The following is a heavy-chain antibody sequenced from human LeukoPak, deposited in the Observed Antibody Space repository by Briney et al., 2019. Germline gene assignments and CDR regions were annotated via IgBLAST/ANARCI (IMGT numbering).Heavy chain of an antibody. Sequence: SETLSLTCAVYGGSFSGYYWSWIRQPPGKGLEWIGEINHSGSTNYNPSLKSRVTISVDTSKNQFPLKLSSVTAADTAVYYCARDRNDAFDIWGQGTMVTVSS. J-gene: IGHJ3*02. CDR3: ARDRNDAFDI. CDR2: INHSGST. CDR1: GGSFSGYY. V-gene: IGHV4-34*01. D-gene: IGHD1-14*01.